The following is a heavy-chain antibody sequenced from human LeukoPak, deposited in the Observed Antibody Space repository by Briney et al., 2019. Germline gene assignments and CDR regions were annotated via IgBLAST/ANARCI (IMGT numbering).Heavy chain of an antibody. V-gene: IGHV3-30*18. CDR3: AKRPSDYGDYVSYFDY. CDR2: ISDDGRSK. Sequence: GGSLRLSCAASGFSFISYGMHWVRQAPGKGLVWVGVISDDGRSKDYADSVKGRFTISRDNSKDTLYLQMNSLRDEDTAVYYCAKRPSDYGDYVSYFDYWGQGTLVTVSS. D-gene: IGHD4-17*01. J-gene: IGHJ4*02. CDR1: GFSFISYG.